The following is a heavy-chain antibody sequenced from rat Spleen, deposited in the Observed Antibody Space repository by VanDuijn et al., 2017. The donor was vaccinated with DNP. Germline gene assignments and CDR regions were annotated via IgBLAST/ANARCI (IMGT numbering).Heavy chain of an antibody. CDR2: ISTSGSRT. D-gene: IGHD5-1*01. CDR3: ARHGGLGAPYYFDY. CDR1: GFTFSDYN. J-gene: IGHJ2*01. Sequence: EVQLVESGGGLVQPGRSLKLSCAASGFTFSDYNMAWVRQAPKKGLEWVATISTSGSRTYYPDSVKARFTISRDNAKSSLYLQVNSLKSEDTATYYCARHGGLGAPYYFDYWCQGVMVTVSS. V-gene: IGHV5S10*01.